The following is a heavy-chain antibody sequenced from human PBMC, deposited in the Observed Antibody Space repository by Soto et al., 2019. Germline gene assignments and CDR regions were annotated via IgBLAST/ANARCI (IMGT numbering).Heavy chain of an antibody. J-gene: IGHJ4*02. CDR1: GFTFDDYA. Sequence: GGSLRLSCAASGFTFDDYAMHWVRQAPGKGLEWVSSISWNSGSIGYADSVKGRFTISRDNAKNSLYLQMNSLRAEDTAVYYCARAPLIEQLVQFFDYWGQGTLVTVSS. CDR3: ARAPLIEQLVQFFDY. D-gene: IGHD6-6*01. V-gene: IGHV3-9*01. CDR2: ISWNSGSI.